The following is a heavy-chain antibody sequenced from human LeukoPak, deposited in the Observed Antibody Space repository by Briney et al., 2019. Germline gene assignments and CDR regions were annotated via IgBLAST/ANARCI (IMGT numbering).Heavy chain of an antibody. D-gene: IGHD3-10*01. J-gene: IGHJ4*02. Sequence: GGSLRLSCAASGFTFSNAWMTWVRQAPGKGLEWVGRIKTKTDGGTTDYAAPVKGRFTISRDDSKNTLYLQMNALKTEDTAVYHCTTASTLWFGELGVLWGQGTLVTVSS. CDR1: GFTFSNAW. CDR3: TTASTLWFGELGVL. CDR2: IKTKTDGGTT. V-gene: IGHV3-15*01.